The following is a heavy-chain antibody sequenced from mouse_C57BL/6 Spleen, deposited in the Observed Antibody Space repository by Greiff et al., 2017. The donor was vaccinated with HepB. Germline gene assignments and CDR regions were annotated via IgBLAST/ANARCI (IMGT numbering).Heavy chain of an antibody. CDR1: GFSLTSYG. D-gene: IGHD2-4*01. CDR2: IWSGGST. Sequence: VQLVESGPGLVQPSQSLSITCTVSGFSLTSYGVHWVRQSPGKGLEWLGVIWSGGSTDYNAAFISRLSISKDNSKSQVFFKMNSLQADDTAIYYCARGDYDRAWFAYWGQGTLVTVSA. J-gene: IGHJ3*01. CDR3: ARGDYDRAWFAY. V-gene: IGHV2-2*01.